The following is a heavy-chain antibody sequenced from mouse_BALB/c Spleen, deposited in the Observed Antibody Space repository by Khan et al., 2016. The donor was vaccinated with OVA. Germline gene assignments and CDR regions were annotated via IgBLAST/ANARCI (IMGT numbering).Heavy chain of an antibody. CDR3: ARSPSGNFAY. J-gene: IGHJ3*01. D-gene: IGHD6-1*01. V-gene: IGHV5-9-3*01. Sequence: EVQVVESGGGLVKPGGSLKLSYAVSGFTFSTYAMSWVRQTPEKRLEWVATISSDGDYTYYPDNVTGRFTISRDNANTTLYLQMSSLRSEATALFDGARSPSGNFAYWGQGTLVTVSA. CDR2: ISSDGDYT. CDR1: GFTFSTYA.